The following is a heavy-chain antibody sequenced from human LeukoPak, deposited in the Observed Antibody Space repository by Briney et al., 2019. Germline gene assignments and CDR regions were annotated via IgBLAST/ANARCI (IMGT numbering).Heavy chain of an antibody. CDR1: GYTFTGYY. J-gene: IGHJ4*02. CDR2: INPNSGGT. V-gene: IGHV1-2*04. D-gene: IGHD3-3*01. CDR3: ARGRNPGIPTY. Sequence: ASVKVSCKASGYTFTGYYMHWVRQAPGRGLEWMGWINPNSGGTNYAQKFQGWATMTRDTSISTAYMELSRLRSDDTAVYYCARGRNPGIPTYWGQGTLVTVSS.